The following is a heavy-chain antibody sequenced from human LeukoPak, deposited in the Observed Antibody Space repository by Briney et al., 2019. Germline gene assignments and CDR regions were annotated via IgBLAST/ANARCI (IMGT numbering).Heavy chain of an antibody. V-gene: IGHV4-39*01. CDR3: ASPKDYWYYGMDV. J-gene: IGHJ6*02. CDR2: IYYSGST. CDR1: GGSISSSSYY. Sequence: SETLSLTCTVSGGSISSSSYYWGWIRQPPGKGLEWIGSIYYSGSTYYNPSLKSRVTISVDTSKNQFSLNLSSVTAADAAVYYCASPKDYWYYGMDVWGQGTTVTVSS.